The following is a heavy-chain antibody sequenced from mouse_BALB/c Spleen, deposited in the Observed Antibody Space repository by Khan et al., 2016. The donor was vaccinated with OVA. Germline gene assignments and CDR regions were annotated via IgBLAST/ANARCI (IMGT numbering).Heavy chain of an antibody. Sequence: EVQLQESGPGLVKPSQSLSLTCTVTGYSITSDYAWNWIRQFPGNKLEWMGYISYSGRTSSNPSLKSRISVTRDTSKNQFFLQLNSVTNEDTATYYCAMGRTYWGQGTLVTVSA. D-gene: IGHD4-1*01. J-gene: IGHJ3*01. V-gene: IGHV3-2*02. CDR1: GYSITSDYA. CDR2: ISYSGRT. CDR3: AMGRTY.